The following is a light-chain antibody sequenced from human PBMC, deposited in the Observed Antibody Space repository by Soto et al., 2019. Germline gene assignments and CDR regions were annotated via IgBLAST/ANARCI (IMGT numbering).Light chain of an antibody. CDR2: GAA. CDR1: QTISDNY. CDR3: RQYGSTPQIS. V-gene: IGKV3-20*01. Sequence: DIVLTQSPGTLSLSPGERATLSCRASQTISDNYFAWYQQKPGQSPRLLISGAAIRTPAIPHRFSGSGSDTKVSLIISRLEPEDFALYYCRQYGSTPQISFGPGTKVDIK. J-gene: IGKJ3*01.